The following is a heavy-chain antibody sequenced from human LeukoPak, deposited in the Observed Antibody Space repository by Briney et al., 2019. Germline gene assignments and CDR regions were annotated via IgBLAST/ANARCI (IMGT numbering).Heavy chain of an antibody. CDR3: AREKFCSDTGSCNIGLFDF. V-gene: IGHV4-34*01. J-gene: IGHJ4*02. Sequence: SETLSLICGVFGGSFSGYYWTWLRQPPGKGLEWIGQINHRGSSHYNPSLRSRVTISVDTSKTQFSLKLTSVTAADTGVYYCAREKFCSDTGSCNIGLFDFWGQGALVTVSS. CDR1: GGSFSGYY. CDR2: INHRGSS. D-gene: IGHD2-15*01.